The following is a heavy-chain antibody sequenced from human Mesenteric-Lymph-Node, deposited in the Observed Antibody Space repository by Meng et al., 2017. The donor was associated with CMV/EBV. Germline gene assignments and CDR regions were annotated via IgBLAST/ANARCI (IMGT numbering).Heavy chain of an antibody. CDR2: IYGTGIT. V-gene: IGHV4-61*08. CDR3: AKSRSSTPGIVDD. D-gene: IGHD2/OR15-2a*01. Sequence: GLLQESGPGLVKPSGTLSLTCIVSGVSVTSGAYHWSWIRQSPGKGLEWIGYIYGTGITIYNPSLKSRVTILLETSKNQFSLKLNSVTTADTAVYYCAKSRSSTPGIVDDWGQGTLVTVSS. J-gene: IGHJ4*02. CDR1: GVSVTSGAYH.